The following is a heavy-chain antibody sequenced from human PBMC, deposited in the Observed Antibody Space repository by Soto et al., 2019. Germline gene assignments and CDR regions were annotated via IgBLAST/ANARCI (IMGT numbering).Heavy chain of an antibody. CDR1: GGTFSSYA. CDR3: ARQNSSGYYNFDY. J-gene: IGHJ4*02. CDR2: IIPIFGTA. Sequence: SVKVSCKASGGTFSSYAISWVRQAPGQGLEWMGGIIPIFGTANYAQKFQGRVTITADESTSTAYMELSSLRSEDTAVYYCARQNSSGYYNFDYWGQGTLVTVSS. D-gene: IGHD3-22*01. V-gene: IGHV1-69*13.